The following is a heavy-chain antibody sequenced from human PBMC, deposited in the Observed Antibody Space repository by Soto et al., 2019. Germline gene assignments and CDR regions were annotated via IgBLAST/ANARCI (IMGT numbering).Heavy chain of an antibody. Sequence: GGSLRLSCAASGFTFSSYSMNWVRQAPGKGLEWVSYISSSSSTIYYADSVKGRFTISRDNAKNSLYLQMNSLRDEDTAVYYCARDRLGYSGYGFPEAFEIWGQGTMVTVSS. CDR3: ARDRLGYSGYGFPEAFEI. D-gene: IGHD5-12*01. CDR1: GFTFSSYS. J-gene: IGHJ3*02. V-gene: IGHV3-48*02. CDR2: ISSSSSTI.